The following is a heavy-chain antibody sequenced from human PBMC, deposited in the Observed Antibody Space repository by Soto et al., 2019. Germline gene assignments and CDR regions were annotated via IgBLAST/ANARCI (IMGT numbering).Heavy chain of an antibody. J-gene: IGHJ6*02. Sequence: QITLKESGPTLVKPTQTLTLTCTFSGFSLTTSGVGVGWIRQPPGKALEWLALIYWDDDKRYSPSLKNRLTIPQDTSTNQVALTLIDLDPVDTATYCCALKSLVPVGLDVWGQGTTVTVAS. CDR1: GFSLTTSGVG. D-gene: IGHD3-10*01. CDR3: ALKSLVPVGLDV. CDR2: IYWDDDK. V-gene: IGHV2-5*02.